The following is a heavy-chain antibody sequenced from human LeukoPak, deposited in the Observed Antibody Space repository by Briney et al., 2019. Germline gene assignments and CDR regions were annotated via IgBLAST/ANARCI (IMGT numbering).Heavy chain of an antibody. V-gene: IGHV4-34*01. CDR3: ARGYRSIAAVRVYNWFDP. CDR1: GGSFSGYY. CDR2: INHSGST. J-gene: IGHJ5*02. Sequence: SETLSPTCAVYGGSFSGYYWSWIRQPPGKGLEWIGEINHSGSTNYNPSLKSRVTISVDTSKNQFSLKLSSVTAADTAVYYCARGYRSIAAVRVYNWFDPWGQGTLVTVSS. D-gene: IGHD6-13*01.